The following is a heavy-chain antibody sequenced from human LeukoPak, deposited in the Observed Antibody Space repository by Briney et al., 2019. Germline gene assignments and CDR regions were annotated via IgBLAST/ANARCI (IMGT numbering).Heavy chain of an antibody. CDR1: GFSFPNYA. CDR2: IRGSGDRT. D-gene: IGHD6-19*01. CDR3: ARDDAVDGGYLDY. Sequence: PGGSLRLSCVASGFSFPNYAMTWVRQAPGERLEWVSAIRGSGDRTSYADSLKGRFTISRDKSKNTLYLQMSSLRAEDTAVYYCARDDAVDGGYLDYWGQGALVTVSS. J-gene: IGHJ4*02. V-gene: IGHV3-23*01.